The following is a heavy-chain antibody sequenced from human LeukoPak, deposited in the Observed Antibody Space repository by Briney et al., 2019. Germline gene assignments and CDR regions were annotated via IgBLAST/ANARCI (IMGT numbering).Heavy chain of an antibody. J-gene: IGHJ4*02. Sequence: GASVKVSCKASGYTFTSYYMHWVRQAPGHGLEWMGIINPSGGSTSYAQKFQGRVTMTRDTSTSTVYMELSSLRSEDTAVYYCARVPYYYDSSGYYHFDYWGQGTLVTVSS. CDR2: INPSGGST. CDR3: ARVPYYYDSSGYYHFDY. CDR1: GYTFTSYY. V-gene: IGHV1-46*01. D-gene: IGHD3-22*01.